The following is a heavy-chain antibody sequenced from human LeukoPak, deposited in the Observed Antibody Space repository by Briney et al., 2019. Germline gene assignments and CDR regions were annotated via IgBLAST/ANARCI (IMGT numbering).Heavy chain of an antibody. Sequence: SETLSLTCTVSGGSISSYYWSWIRQPAGKGLEWIGRIYTSGSTNYNPSLKSRVTMSVDTSKNQFSLELSSVTAADTAVYYCARDPGSGWYNQIDYWGQGTLVTVSS. CDR1: GGSISSYY. CDR3: ARDPGSGWYNQIDY. J-gene: IGHJ4*02. V-gene: IGHV4-4*07. CDR2: IYTSGST. D-gene: IGHD6-19*01.